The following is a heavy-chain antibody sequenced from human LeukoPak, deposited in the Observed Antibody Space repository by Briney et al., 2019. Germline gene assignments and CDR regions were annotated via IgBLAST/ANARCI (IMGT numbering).Heavy chain of an antibody. D-gene: IGHD2-15*01. V-gene: IGHV3-21*01. CDR3: AGGPVAAVTNWFDP. J-gene: IGHJ5*02. CDR2: ISSSSSYI. Sequence: GGSLRLSCAASGFTFSNYCMNWVRQAPGKGLEWVSSISSSSSYIYYADSVRGRFTISRDNAKNSLYLQMNSLRAEDTAVYYCAGGPVAAVTNWFDPWGQGTLVPVSS. CDR1: GFTFSNYC.